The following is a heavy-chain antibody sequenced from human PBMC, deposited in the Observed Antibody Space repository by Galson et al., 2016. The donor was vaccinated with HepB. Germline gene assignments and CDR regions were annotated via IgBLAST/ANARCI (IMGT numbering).Heavy chain of an antibody. J-gene: IGHJ3*02. CDR3: ARPYCTSAGCYYDAFDI. D-gene: IGHD2-2*01. Sequence: PALVKPTQTLTLTCNLSGFSLSTSAMSVSWIRQPPGKALEWVARIDWDDDKYYSTSLKSRLTISKDTSNNQVVLTMTNMDSVDTATYYCARPYCTSAGCYYDAFDIWAKGQWSPSLQ. CDR2: IDWDDDK. V-gene: IGHV2-70*10. CDR1: GFSLSTSAMS.